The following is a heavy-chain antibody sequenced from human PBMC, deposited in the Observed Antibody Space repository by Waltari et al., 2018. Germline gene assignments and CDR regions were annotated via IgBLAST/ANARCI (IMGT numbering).Heavy chain of an antibody. V-gene: IGHV1-2*02. CDR3: ASFSITMVQGVIMGDDAFDI. J-gene: IGHJ3*02. CDR2: INPNSGGT. Sequence: QVQLVQSGAEVKKPGASVKVSCKAPGYPFTGYYMPWVRQAPGKGLEWMGGINPNSGGTNYAQKFKGRVTRTRDTSISTAYMELSRLRSDDTAVYYCASFSITMVQGVIMGDDAFDIWGQGTMVTVSS. CDR1: GYPFTGYY. D-gene: IGHD3-10*01.